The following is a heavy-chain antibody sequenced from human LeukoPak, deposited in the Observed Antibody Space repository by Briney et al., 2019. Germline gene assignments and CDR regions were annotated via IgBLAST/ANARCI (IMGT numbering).Heavy chain of an antibody. CDR2: ISGDGGST. Sequence: GGSLRLSCAASGFTFDDYAMHWVRQAPGKGLEWVSLISGDGGSTYYADSVEGRFTISGDNSKNSLYLQMNSLRTENTALYYCAKDIGYGDFLGDWGQGTLVTVSS. V-gene: IGHV3-43*02. CDR3: AKDIGYGDFLGD. D-gene: IGHD4-17*01. CDR1: GFTFDDYA. J-gene: IGHJ4*02.